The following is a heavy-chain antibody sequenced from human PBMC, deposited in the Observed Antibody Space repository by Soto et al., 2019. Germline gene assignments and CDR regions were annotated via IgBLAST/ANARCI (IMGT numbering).Heavy chain of an antibody. CDR1: GGSISSYY. Sequence: QVQLQESGPGLVKPSETLSLTCTVSGGSISSYYWSWIRQPPGKGLEWIGYIYYSGSTNYNPSLKSRVTISVDTSKNQFSLKLSSETAADTAVYYCARLAVYAPYYYYYYMDVWGKGTTVTVSS. J-gene: IGHJ6*03. CDR3: ARLAVYAPYYYYYYMDV. CDR2: IYYSGST. V-gene: IGHV4-59*08. D-gene: IGHD2-8*01.